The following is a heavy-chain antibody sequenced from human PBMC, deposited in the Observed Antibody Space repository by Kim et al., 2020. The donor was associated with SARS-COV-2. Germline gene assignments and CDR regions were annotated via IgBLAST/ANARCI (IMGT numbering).Heavy chain of an antibody. J-gene: IGHJ4*02. CDR1: GGSISSYY. V-gene: IGHV4-59*01. CDR2: IYYSGST. Sequence: SETLSLTCTVSGGSISSYYWSWIRQPPGKGLEWIGYIYYSGSTNYNPSLKSRVTISVDTSKNQFSLKLSSVTAADTAVYYCARGDWNDYFDYWGQGTLVTVSS. D-gene: IGHD1-1*01. CDR3: ARGDWNDYFDY.